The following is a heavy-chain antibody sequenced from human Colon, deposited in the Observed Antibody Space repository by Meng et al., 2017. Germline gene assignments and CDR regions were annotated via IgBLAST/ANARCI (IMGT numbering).Heavy chain of an antibody. J-gene: IGHJ4*02. CDR1: GGSISSYY. D-gene: IGHD3-3*01. V-gene: IGHV4-59*01. Sequence: SETLSLTGTVAGGSISSYYWSWIRQPPGKGLEWIGYIYYSGSTNYNPSLKSRVTISVDTSKNQFSLKLSSVPAADTAVYYCARGAGGGRLRFPFDYWGQGTLVTVSS. CDR3: ARGAGGGRLRFPFDY. CDR2: IYYSGST.